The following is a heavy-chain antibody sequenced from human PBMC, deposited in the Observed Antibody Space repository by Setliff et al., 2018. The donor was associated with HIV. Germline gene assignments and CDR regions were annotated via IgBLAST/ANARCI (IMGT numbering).Heavy chain of an antibody. Sequence: GSLRLSCAASGFTFSSYGMHWVRQAPGKGLEWVAFIRYDGSNKYYADSVKGRFTISRDNSKNTLYLQMNSLRAEDTAVYYCAKAELSSGRYYFDYWGQGTLVTVSS. J-gene: IGHJ4*02. CDR2: IRYDGSNK. D-gene: IGHD6-19*01. CDR3: AKAELSSGRYYFDY. V-gene: IGHV3-30*02. CDR1: GFTFSSYG.